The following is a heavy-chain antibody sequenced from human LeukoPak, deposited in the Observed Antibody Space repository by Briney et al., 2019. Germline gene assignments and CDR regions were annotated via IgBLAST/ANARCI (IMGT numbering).Heavy chain of an antibody. Sequence: SETLSLTCTVSGGSISSYYWSWIRQPPGEGPEWIGYIYYSGSTNYNPSLKSRVTISVDTSKNQFSLKMSSVTAADTAVYYCARLLNYGSGTLDWGQGTLVTVSS. CDR3: ARLLNYGSGTLD. CDR1: GGSISSYY. CDR2: IYYSGST. D-gene: IGHD3-10*01. J-gene: IGHJ4*02. V-gene: IGHV4-59*01.